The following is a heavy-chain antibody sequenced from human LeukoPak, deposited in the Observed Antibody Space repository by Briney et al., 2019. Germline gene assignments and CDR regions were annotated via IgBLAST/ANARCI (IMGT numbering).Heavy chain of an antibody. CDR3: ARRDYGDYGHYYYYGMDV. CDR1: GYTFTSYG. J-gene: IGHJ6*02. Sequence: ASVKVSCKASGYTFTSYGISWVRQAPGQGLVWMGWISAYNGNTNYAQKLQGRVTMTTDTSTSTAYMELRSLRSDDTAVYYCARRDYGDYGHYYYYGMDVWGQGTTVTVSS. D-gene: IGHD4-17*01. V-gene: IGHV1-18*01. CDR2: ISAYNGNT.